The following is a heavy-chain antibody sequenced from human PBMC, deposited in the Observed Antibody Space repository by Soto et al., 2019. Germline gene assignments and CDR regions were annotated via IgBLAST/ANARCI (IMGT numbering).Heavy chain of an antibody. D-gene: IGHD6-6*01. Sequence: QVQLVESGGGVVQPGRSLRLSCAASGFTFSNYAMHWGRQAPGKGLELVTVISYDGSNKYYADSVKGRFTVSRDNSKNTLYLQMNSLSAEDTPVYYGVLSRSAYFNFWGQRILVTVSS. CDR3: VLSRSAYFNF. CDR1: GFTFSNYA. V-gene: IGHV3-30-3*01. J-gene: IGHJ4*02. CDR2: ISYDGSNK.